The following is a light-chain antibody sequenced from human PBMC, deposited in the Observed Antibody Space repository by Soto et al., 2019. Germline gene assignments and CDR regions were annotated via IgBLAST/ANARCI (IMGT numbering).Light chain of an antibody. J-gene: IGKJ1*01. CDR2: DAS. Sequence: EIVLTPSPATLSSFPVDRVTLSCRASQSVSSNLAWYQQKPGQAPRLLIYDASKRAIGIPARFSGSGSGTDFTLTISSLEPEDFAVYYCQQRRNWPKTFGQGTKVDIK. CDR1: QSVSSN. V-gene: IGKV3-11*01. CDR3: QQRRNWPKT.